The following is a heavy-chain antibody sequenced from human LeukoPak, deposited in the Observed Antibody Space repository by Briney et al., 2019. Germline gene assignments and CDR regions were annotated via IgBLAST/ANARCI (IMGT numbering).Heavy chain of an antibody. V-gene: IGHV4-34*01. CDR1: GGSFSGYY. CDR3: ARGRRAAAGTTFDY. J-gene: IGHJ4*02. D-gene: IGHD6-13*01. Sequence: SETLSLTCAVYGGSFSGYYWSWIRQPPGKGLEWIGEINHSGSTNYNPSLKSRVTISVDTSKNQFSLKLSSVTAADTAVYYCARGRRAAAGTTFDYWGQGTLVTVSS. CDR2: INHSGST.